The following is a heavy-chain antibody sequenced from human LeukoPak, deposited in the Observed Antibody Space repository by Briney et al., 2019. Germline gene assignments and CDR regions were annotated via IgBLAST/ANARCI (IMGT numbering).Heavy chain of an antibody. CDR3: ATGSMTTRYYYYFYIDV. D-gene: IGHD4-17*01. Sequence: SETLSLSCTVSGGSINSTRYCWGWIRQPPGKGLEWIGSIYYSGDTHYNPSLRSRVTISVDTSKNQFSLKMNSMTAADTSVYYCATGSMTTRYYYYFYIDVWGKGTTVTVSS. CDR1: GGSINSTRYC. J-gene: IGHJ6*03. CDR2: IYYSGDT. V-gene: IGHV4-39*01.